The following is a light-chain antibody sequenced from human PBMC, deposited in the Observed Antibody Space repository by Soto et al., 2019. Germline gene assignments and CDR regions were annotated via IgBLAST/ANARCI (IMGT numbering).Light chain of an antibody. CDR1: QSIGSN. Sequence: EILMTQSPATLSVSPGVRATLSCRASQSIGSNLAWYQQIYGQAPRLLIYGASTRATGIPARFSGSGSGTEYTLTISSLQSEVFAVYYCQQYDNWPRTFGPGTKVNIK. CDR3: QQYDNWPRT. J-gene: IGKJ3*01. CDR2: GAS. V-gene: IGKV3D-15*01.